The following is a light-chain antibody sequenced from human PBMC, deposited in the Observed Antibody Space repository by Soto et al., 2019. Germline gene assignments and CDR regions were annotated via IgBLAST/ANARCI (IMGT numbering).Light chain of an antibody. J-gene: IGKJ1*01. Sequence: EIVMTQSPATLSVSPGERATLSCRASQSVSSYLAWYQQKPGQAPRLLIYGASTRATGIPARFSGSGSGTEFFLTTSSLQSEDVAVYYCQQYNNWPPWTFGQGTKVEIK. CDR3: QQYNNWPPWT. CDR1: QSVSSY. CDR2: GAS. V-gene: IGKV3-15*01.